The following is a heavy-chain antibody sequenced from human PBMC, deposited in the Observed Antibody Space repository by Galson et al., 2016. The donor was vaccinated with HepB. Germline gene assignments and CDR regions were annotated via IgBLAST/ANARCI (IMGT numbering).Heavy chain of an antibody. Sequence: SETLSLTCTVSGGSVSSGIYYWSWIRQPPGKGLEWIGHIYYTGSTNYNSSLKSRVTISTDRSKNQFSLKLSSVTAADPALYYCARDRRYDFSSGNPRYGMDVWGQGATVIVSS. J-gene: IGHJ6*02. D-gene: IGHD3-3*01. V-gene: IGHV4-61*01. CDR2: IYYTGST. CDR1: GGSVSSGIYY. CDR3: ARDRRYDFSSGNPRYGMDV.